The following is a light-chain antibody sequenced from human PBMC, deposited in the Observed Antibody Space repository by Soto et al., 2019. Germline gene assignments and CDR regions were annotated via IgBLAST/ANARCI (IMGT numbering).Light chain of an antibody. Sequence: EIVLTQSPGTLSLSPGERATLSCRASQSVSSSYLAWYQQKPGQAPRPLIYRASSRATGIPDRFSGSWSGTDFALTISRLEPEDFAVYYCQQYDSSPLTCGGGTKVEIK. CDR2: RAS. CDR3: QQYDSSPLT. V-gene: IGKV3-20*01. CDR1: QSVSSSY. J-gene: IGKJ4*01.